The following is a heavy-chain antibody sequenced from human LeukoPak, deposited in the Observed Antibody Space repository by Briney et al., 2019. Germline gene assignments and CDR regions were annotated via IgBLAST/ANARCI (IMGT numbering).Heavy chain of an antibody. Sequence: PGGSLRLSCAASGFSFSRYAMSWVRQAPGKGLEWVSAISFDSARTYYADSVRGRFTVSRDNSKNTVYLQMNSLRAEDTAVYYCASGTVYFDPWGQGTLVTVSS. V-gene: IGHV3-23*01. CDR1: GFSFSRYA. J-gene: IGHJ5*02. D-gene: IGHD1-26*01. CDR3: ASGTVYFDP. CDR2: ISFDSART.